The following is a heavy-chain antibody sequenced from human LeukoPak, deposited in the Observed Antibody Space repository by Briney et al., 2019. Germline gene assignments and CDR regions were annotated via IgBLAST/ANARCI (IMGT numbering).Heavy chain of an antibody. Sequence: GGSLRLSCAASGFTFSSYSMNWVRQAPGKGLEWVSSISSSSSYIYYADSVKGRFTISRDNSKNTLYLQMNSLRAEDTAVYYCAKEPYSGSQLLDYWGQGTLVTVSS. D-gene: IGHD1-26*01. CDR1: GFTFSSYS. J-gene: IGHJ4*02. CDR3: AKEPYSGSQLLDY. V-gene: IGHV3-21*04. CDR2: ISSSSSYI.